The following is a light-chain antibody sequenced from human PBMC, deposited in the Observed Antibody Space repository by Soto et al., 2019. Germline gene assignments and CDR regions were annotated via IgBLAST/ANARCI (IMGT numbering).Light chain of an antibody. Sequence: QSVLTQPPSVSGAPGQRVTISCTGSSSNIGSGYNVHWYQQHPGKAPKLIIYDVNRRPSGVPDRFSGSKSGNTASLTISGLQAEDEADYYCCSYAGSYTYVFGTGTKVTVL. V-gene: IGLV1-40*01. CDR2: DVN. CDR3: CSYAGSYTYV. CDR1: SSNIGSGYN. J-gene: IGLJ1*01.